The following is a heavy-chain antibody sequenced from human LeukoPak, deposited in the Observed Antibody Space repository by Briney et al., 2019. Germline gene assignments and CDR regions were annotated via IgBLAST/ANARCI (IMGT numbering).Heavy chain of an antibody. V-gene: IGHV4-4*07. CDR2: IYTSGSP. D-gene: IGHD1-1*01. J-gene: IGHJ4*02. CDR3: ASTTGWSRHYFAY. CDR1: GGSIRSYY. Sequence: SETLSLTCIDSGGSIRSYYWNWIRQPAGKGLEWIGRIYTSGSPNYNPSLEGRVTMSTDTSKNQISLKLSSVTAADTAVYYCASTTGWSRHYFAYWGQGFLVTVSS.